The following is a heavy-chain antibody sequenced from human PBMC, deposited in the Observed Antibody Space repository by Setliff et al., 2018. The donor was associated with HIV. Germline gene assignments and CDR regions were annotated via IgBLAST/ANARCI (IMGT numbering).Heavy chain of an antibody. J-gene: IGHJ4*02. CDR1: GFSFTSHA. D-gene: IGHD6-19*01. V-gene: IGHV3-23*01. CDR3: ARMIPPRSNRFSSGWFDY. CDR2: ISGSGEAT. Sequence: GGSLRLSCAASGFSFTSHAMNWVRQAPGKGLEWVSSISGSGEATYYADSVRGRFTVSRDNSKNTVYLQMHNLRVEDTAIFYCARMIPPRSNRFSSGWFDYWGQGTVVTVSS.